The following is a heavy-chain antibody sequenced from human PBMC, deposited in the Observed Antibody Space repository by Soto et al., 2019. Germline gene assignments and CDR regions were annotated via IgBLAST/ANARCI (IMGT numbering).Heavy chain of an antibody. Sequence: EVQLLESGGGLVQPGGSLRLSCAASGFTFSSYAMSWVRQAPGKGLEWVSAISGSGGSTYYADSVKGRFTISRDNSKNTLYLQMNSLRAEDTAVYYCAKVALWLQFEPHYFDYWGQGTLVTVS. CDR1: GFTFSSYA. CDR2: ISGSGGST. CDR3: AKVALWLQFEPHYFDY. D-gene: IGHD5-12*01. V-gene: IGHV3-23*01. J-gene: IGHJ4*02.